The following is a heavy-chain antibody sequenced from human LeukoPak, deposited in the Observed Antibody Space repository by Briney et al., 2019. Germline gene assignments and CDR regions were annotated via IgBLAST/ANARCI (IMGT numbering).Heavy chain of an antibody. CDR1: GFSFSSYG. Sequence: GRSLRLSCAASGFSFSSYGMHWVRQAPGKGLEWVAVISYDGSNEYFADSVKGRFTVSRDNSKNTLYLQMNSLRAEDTAVYYCAKTRPLDSSSWSHGDYWGQGTLVTVSS. D-gene: IGHD6-13*01. CDR2: ISYDGSNE. V-gene: IGHV3-30*18. J-gene: IGHJ4*02. CDR3: AKTRPLDSSSWSHGDY.